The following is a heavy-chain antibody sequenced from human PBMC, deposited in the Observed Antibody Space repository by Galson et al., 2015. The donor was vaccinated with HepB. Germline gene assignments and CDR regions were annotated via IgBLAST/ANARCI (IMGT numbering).Heavy chain of an antibody. CDR3: ARGGFVVVVAGTQNNWFDP. CDR2: ISPYNGDT. D-gene: IGHD2-15*01. V-gene: IGHV1-18*01. J-gene: IGHJ5*02. Sequence: GLEWMGWISPYNGDTTYARKFQGRVTLTTDISTSTAYMELRSLRSDDTAVYYCARGGFVVVVAGTQNNWFDPWGQGTLVSVSS.